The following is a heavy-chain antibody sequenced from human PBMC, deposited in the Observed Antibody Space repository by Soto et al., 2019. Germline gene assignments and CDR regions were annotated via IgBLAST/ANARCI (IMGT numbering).Heavy chain of an antibody. CDR3: AEQPETAMVLGAFDI. CDR2: ISSSSSTI. CDR1: GFTFSSYS. V-gene: IGHV3-48*01. D-gene: IGHD5-18*01. J-gene: IGHJ3*02. Sequence: GGSLRLSCAASGFTFSSYSMNWVRQAPGKGLEWVSYISSSSSTIYYADSVKGRFTISRDNAKNSLYLQMNSLRAEDTAVYYCAEQPETAMVLGAFDIWGQGTMVTVSS.